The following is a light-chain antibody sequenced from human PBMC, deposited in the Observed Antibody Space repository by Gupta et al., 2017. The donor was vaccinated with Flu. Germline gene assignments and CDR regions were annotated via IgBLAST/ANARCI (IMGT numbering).Light chain of an antibody. CDR1: QTINTY. V-gene: IGKV3-11*01. Sequence: EIVLTQSPATLSLSPGERATLSCRASQTINTYLAWYQQKPGQAPMLLISDASNRATGIPARFSGSGSGTDFILTIGSVEPEDFAVYYCHHRSFWPPGHTFGQGTKLEI. J-gene: IGKJ2*01. CDR3: HHRSFWPPGHT. CDR2: DAS.